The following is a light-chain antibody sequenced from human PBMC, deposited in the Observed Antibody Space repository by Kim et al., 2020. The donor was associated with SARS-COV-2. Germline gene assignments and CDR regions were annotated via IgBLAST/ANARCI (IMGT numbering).Light chain of an antibody. V-gene: IGKV1-9*01. J-gene: IGKJ1*01. CDR2: AAS. Sequence: SASVGDRVTITCRASQGISSYLAWYQQSPGKAPNLLIYAASTLQSEVPSRFSGSGSETDFTLTISSLQPEDFATYFCQQYYVVPRTFGQGTKLEI. CDR1: QGISSY. CDR3: QQYYVVPRT.